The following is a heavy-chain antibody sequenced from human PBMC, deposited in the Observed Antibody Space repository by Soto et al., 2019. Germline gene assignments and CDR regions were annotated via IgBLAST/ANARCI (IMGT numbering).Heavy chain of an antibody. J-gene: IGHJ4*02. D-gene: IGHD4-17*01. V-gene: IGHV3-33*01. CDR2: IWSDGSSK. Sequence: SGGSLRLSCATSGFAFTTYGMHWGRRTPGKGLEWVGLIWSDGSSKYYADSVKGRFTISRDNSKNTLYLQMNSLRAEDTAVYYCARDGVTVTTPNFFDYWGQGTLVTVSS. CDR3: ARDGVTVTTPNFFDY. CDR1: GFAFTTYG.